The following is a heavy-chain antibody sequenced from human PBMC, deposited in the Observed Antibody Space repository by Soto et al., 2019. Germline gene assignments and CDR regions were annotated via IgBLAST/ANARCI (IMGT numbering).Heavy chain of an antibody. V-gene: IGHV4-39*01. D-gene: IGHD3-16*01. CDR1: CGSISSSSYY. CDR3: ARQGDNWFDT. CDR2: IYYSGST. Sequence: SETLSLTCTVSCGSISSSSYYWGWIRQPPGKGLEWIGSIYYSGSTYYNPSLKSRVTISVDTSKNQFSLKLSSVTAADTAVYYCARQGDNWFDTWGQGTLVTVSS. J-gene: IGHJ5*02.